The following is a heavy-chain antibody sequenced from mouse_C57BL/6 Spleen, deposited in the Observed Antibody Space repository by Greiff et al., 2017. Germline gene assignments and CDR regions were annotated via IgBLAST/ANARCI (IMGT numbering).Heavy chain of an antibody. CDR1: GYTFTSYW. V-gene: IGHV1-55*01. CDR3: ARRGGAQATGVFAY. J-gene: IGHJ3*01. D-gene: IGHD3-2*02. CDR2: IYPGSGST. Sequence: VQLQQPGAELVKPGASVKMSCKASGYTFTSYWITWVKQRPGQGLEWIGDIYPGSGSTNYNEKFKGKATFTADTSSNTAYMQLSSLTTEDSAIYYCARRGGAQATGVFAYWGQGTLVTVSA.